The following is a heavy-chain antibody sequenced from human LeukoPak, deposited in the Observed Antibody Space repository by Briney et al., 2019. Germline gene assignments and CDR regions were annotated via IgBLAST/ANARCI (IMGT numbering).Heavy chain of an antibody. V-gene: IGHV3-23*01. CDR3: AKDHKYYYGSGSYLGY. CDR2: ISGSGGST. D-gene: IGHD3-10*01. CDR1: GFTFSSYG. J-gene: IGHJ4*02. Sequence: GGTLRLSCAASGFTFSSYGMSWVRQAPGKGLEWASAISGSGGSTYYADSVKGRFTISRDNSKNTLYLQMNSLRAEDTAVYYCAKDHKYYYGSGSYLGYWGQGTLVTVSA.